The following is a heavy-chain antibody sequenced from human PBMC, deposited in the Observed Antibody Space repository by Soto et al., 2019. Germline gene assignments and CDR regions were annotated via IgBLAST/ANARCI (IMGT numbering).Heavy chain of an antibody. Sequence: SETLSLTFGVSGGSISSRNWWSWVRQPPGKVLEWIGEISHSGSTNYKPTLKSRVTISIDTSNNHFSMNVSSVTAADTAVCCCLRHQGYSNVHGGDAMDVWGQGTTVTVSS. CDR1: GGSISSRNW. J-gene: IGHJ6*02. CDR2: ISHSGST. D-gene: IGHD4-4*01. CDR3: LRHQGYSNVHGGDAMDV. V-gene: IGHV4-4*01.